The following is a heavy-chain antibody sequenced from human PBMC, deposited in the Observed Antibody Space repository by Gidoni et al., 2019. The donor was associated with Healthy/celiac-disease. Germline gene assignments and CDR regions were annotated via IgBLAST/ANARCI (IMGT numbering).Heavy chain of an antibody. CDR3: ASWPQYSSSWNNWFDP. CDR2: INAGNGNT. D-gene: IGHD6-13*01. J-gene: IGHJ5*02. V-gene: IGHV1-3*01. Sequence: QVQLVQSGAEVKKPGASVKVSCKASGYTFTSYAMHWVRQAPGQRLEWMGWINAGNGNTKYSQKFQGRVTITRDTSASTAYMELSSLRSEDTAVYYCASWPQYSSSWNNWFDPWGQGTLVTVSS. CDR1: GYTFTSYA.